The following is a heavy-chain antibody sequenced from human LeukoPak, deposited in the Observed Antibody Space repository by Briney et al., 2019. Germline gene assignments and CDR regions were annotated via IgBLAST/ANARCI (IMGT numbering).Heavy chain of an antibody. D-gene: IGHD3-22*01. CDR3: ARDKNYYDSSGRRKVTDY. CDR1: GISFTDYS. Sequence: GGSLRLSCAASGISFTDYSMNWVRQTPGRGLEWVAGISSRGRYIYYADSMKGRFTISRDNARNSLFLQMNSLRAEDTAIYYCARDKNYYDSSGRRKVTDYWGQGTLVTVSS. V-gene: IGHV3-21*01. J-gene: IGHJ4*02. CDR2: ISSRGRYI.